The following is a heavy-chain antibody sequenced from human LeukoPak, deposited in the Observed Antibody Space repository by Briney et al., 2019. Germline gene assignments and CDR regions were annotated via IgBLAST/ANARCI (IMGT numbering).Heavy chain of an antibody. CDR3: ARWYCTSTTCYHMDV. J-gene: IGHJ6*03. CDR1: GGSISSSSYY. CDR2: IYYSGST. Sequence: NPSETLSLTCTVSGGSISSSSYYWGWIRQPPGKGLEWIGSIYYSGSTYYNLSLKSRVTISVDTSKNQFSLNLSSVTAADTAVYYCARWYCTSTTCYHMDVWGKGTTVTVSS. D-gene: IGHD2/OR15-2a*01. V-gene: IGHV4-39*07.